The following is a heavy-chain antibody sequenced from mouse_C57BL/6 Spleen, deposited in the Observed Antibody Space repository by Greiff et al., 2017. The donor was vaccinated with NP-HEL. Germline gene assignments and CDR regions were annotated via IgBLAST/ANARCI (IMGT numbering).Heavy chain of an antibody. V-gene: IGHV1-72*01. J-gene: IGHJ2*01. CDR3: ARGGSLPEGLYYFDY. D-gene: IGHD5-5*01. CDR2: IDPNSGGT. Sequence: QVQLQQPGAELVKPGASVKLSCKASGYTFTSYWMHWVKQRPGRGLEWIGRIDPNSGGTKYNEKFKSKATLTVDKPSITAYMQLSSLTSEDSAVYYCARGGSLPEGLYYFDYWGQGTTLTVSS. CDR1: GYTFTSYW.